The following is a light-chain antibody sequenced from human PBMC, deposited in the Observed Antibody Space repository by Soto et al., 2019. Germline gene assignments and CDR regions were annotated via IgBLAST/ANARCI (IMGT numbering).Light chain of an antibody. J-gene: IGLJ1*01. V-gene: IGLV2-14*01. CDR2: EVI. CDR1: NSDVNY. CDR3: SSSTSSNTFV. Sequence: QSALTQPASVSGAPGQSITISCTGTNSDVNYVSWHQQHPGKAPKLMIYEVINRSSGVSNRFSGSKSGNTASLTISGLQAEDEADYYCSSSTSSNTFVFGTGTKGTVL.